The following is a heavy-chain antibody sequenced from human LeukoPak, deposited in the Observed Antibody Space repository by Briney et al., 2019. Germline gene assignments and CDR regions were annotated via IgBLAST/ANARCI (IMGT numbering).Heavy chain of an antibody. D-gene: IGHD3-3*01. CDR2: INQDGSVK. CDR1: GVAFGTYL. CDR3: TRDFVF. Sequence: GGSLRLSCASSGVAFGTYLIYGVRHALGKGLEWVGNINQDGSVKHYVDSVRGRFTISRDNARNSVYLQMSALRVEDTAVYYCTRDFVFWGQGSLVTASS. J-gene: IGHJ4*02. V-gene: IGHV3-7*01.